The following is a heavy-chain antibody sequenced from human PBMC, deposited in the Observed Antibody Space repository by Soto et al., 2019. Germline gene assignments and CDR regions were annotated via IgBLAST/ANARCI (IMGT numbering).Heavy chain of an antibody. D-gene: IGHD3-22*01. J-gene: IGHJ4*02. CDR3: AKDPWYYYDSSGHHYFDY. CDR2: ISGSGGST. V-gene: IGHV3-23*01. Sequence: GGSLRLSCAASGFTFSSYAMSWVRQAPGKGLEWVSAISGSGGSTYYADSVKGRFTISRDNSKNTLYLQMNSLRAEDTAVYYCAKDPWYYYDSSGHHYFDYWGQGTLVTVSS. CDR1: GFTFSSYA.